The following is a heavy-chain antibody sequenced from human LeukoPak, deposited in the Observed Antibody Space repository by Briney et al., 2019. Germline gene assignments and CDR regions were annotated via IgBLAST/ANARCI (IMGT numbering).Heavy chain of an antibody. CDR1: GYTFTSYG. CDR3: ARVGYSSSWQQFDY. J-gene: IGHJ4*02. CDR2: ISAYNGNT. D-gene: IGHD6-13*01. Sequence: ASVKVSCKASGYTFTSYGISWVRQAPGQGLEWMGWISAYNGNTNYAQKLQGRVTMTTDTSTRTAYMELRSLSSDDTAAYYCARVGYSSSWQQFDYWGQGTLVPVSS. V-gene: IGHV1-18*01.